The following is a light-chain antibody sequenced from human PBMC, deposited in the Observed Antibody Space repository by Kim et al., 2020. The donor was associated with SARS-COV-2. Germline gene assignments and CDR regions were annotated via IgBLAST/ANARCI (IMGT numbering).Light chain of an antibody. Sequence: GQSITISCTGTSSDVGVYASVSWYQHHPGKAPKLLIYDVGNRPSGVSDRFSGSKSGNTASLTISGLQAEDEADYYCSSYSTSSTLVFGIGTKVTVL. J-gene: IGLJ1*01. CDR2: DVG. CDR3: SSYSTSSTLV. CDR1: SSDVGVYAS. V-gene: IGLV2-14*03.